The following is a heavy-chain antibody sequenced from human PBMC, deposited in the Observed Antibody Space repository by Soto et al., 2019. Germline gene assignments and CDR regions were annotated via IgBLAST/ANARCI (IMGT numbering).Heavy chain of an antibody. V-gene: IGHV4-4*02. Sequence: SETLSLTCAVSGGSISSSNWWSWVRQPPGKGLEWIGEIYHSGSTNYNPSLKSRVTISVDKSKNQFSLKQSSVTAADTAVYYCARAVGGYFSGGSCYVRWANWFDPWGQGTLVTVSS. J-gene: IGHJ5*02. D-gene: IGHD2-15*01. CDR1: GGSISSSNW. CDR2: IYHSGST. CDR3: ARAVGGYFSGGSCYVRWANWFDP.